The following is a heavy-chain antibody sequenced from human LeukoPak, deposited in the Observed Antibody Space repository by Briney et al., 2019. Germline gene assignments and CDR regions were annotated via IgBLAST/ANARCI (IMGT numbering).Heavy chain of an antibody. CDR2: IYSGGST. CDR3: ARDPPLDGWGDY. J-gene: IGHJ4*02. CDR1: GLTVATTY. Sequence: GGSLRLSSAASGLTVATTYMSWVRQAPGKGLEWVALIYSGGSTYYAASVKGRFTISRDNSKNTLYLQMNSLSAEDTAVYYCARDPPLDGWGDYWGEGTLVTVSS. D-gene: IGHD3-10*01. V-gene: IGHV3-53*01.